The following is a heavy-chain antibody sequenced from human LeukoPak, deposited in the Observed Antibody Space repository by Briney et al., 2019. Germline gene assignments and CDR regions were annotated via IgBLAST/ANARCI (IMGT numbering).Heavy chain of an antibody. CDR3: ARDSRYYYGSGSYSY. J-gene: IGHJ4*02. D-gene: IGHD3-10*01. CDR2: INWNGGST. CDR1: GSTFDDYG. Sequence: GGSLRLSCAASGSTFDDYGMSWVRQAPGKGLEWDSGINWNGGSTGYADSVKGRFTISRDNAKISLYLQMNSLRAEDTALYYCARDSRYYYGSGSYSYWGQGTLVTVSS. V-gene: IGHV3-20*04.